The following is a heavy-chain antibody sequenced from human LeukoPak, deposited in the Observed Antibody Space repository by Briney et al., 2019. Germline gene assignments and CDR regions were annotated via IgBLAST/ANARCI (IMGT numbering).Heavy chain of an antibody. J-gene: IGHJ3*02. CDR2: IIPIFGTA. V-gene: IGHV1-69*01. Sequence: SVKVSCKASGGTFSSYAISWVRQAPGQGLEWMGGIIPIFGTANYAQKFQGRVTITADESTSTAYMELSSLRSEDTAVYSCARDLYGANSGAFDIWGQGTMVTVSS. D-gene: IGHD4-23*01. CDR3: ARDLYGANSGAFDI. CDR1: GGTFSSYA.